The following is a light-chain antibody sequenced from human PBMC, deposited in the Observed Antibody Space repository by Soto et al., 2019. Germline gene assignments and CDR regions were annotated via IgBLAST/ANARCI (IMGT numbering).Light chain of an antibody. CDR1: QSILKSSNNKNS. J-gene: IGKJ4*01. Sequence: DIVMTQSPDSLAVSLGERATINCKSSQSILKSSNNKNSLAWYQQKAGQPPKLLIHGTSTRDYGVPDRFSGSGSGTDFTLTISSLEPEDFAVYYCQQRSNWPPLTFGGGTKVEIK. CDR3: QQRSNWPPLT. V-gene: IGKV4-1*01. CDR2: GTS.